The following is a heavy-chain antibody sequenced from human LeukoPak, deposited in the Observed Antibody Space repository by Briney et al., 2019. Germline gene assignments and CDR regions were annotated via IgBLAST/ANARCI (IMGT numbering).Heavy chain of an antibody. Sequence: PPQTLSLTCAVSGGSISSGDFPWSWIRQPPGKGLEWIGYIFHTGHTSYNPSLKSRVTISVDMSKNQLSLRLTSVTAADTAVYYCARGFYGAGSHFDYWGQGTLVTVSS. J-gene: IGHJ4*02. CDR1: GGSISSGDFP. CDR2: IFHTGHT. CDR3: ARGFYGAGSHFDY. V-gene: IGHV4-30-2*01. D-gene: IGHD3-10*01.